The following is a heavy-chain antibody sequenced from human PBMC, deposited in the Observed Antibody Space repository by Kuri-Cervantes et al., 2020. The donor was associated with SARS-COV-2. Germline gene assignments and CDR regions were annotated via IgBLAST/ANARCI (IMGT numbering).Heavy chain of an antibody. CDR3: ARLSGLSTVTTSRPY. D-gene: IGHD4-17*01. J-gene: IGHJ4*02. CDR1: GGTFSSYA. CDR2: IIPIFGTA. Sequence: SVKVSCKASGGTFSSYAIRWVRQAPGQGLEWMGGIIPIFGTANYAQKFQGRVTITADKSTSTAYMELSSLRSEDTAVYYCARLSGLSTVTTSRPYWGQGTLVTVSS. V-gene: IGHV1-69*06.